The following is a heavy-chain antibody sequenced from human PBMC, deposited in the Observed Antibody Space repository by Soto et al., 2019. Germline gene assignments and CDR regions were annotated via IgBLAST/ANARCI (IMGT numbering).Heavy chain of an antibody. V-gene: IGHV4-30-4*01. J-gene: IGHJ4*02. CDR2: IYYSGST. CDR3: ARLYTGYEAFDY. CDR1: GGSINSGDYY. Sequence: SETLSLTCSVSGGSINSGDYYWSWIRQSPGKGLEWIGYIYYSGSTYYNPSLRSRSTISIDTSKNQFFLDVDSVTAADTAVYYCARLYTGYEAFDYWGQGTLVTVSS. D-gene: IGHD5-12*01.